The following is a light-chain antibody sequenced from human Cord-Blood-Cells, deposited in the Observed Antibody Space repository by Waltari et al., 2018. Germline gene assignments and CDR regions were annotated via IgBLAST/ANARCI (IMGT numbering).Light chain of an antibody. CDR3: QVCDSSTAWV. CDR1: NIGSKN. CDR2: RDS. Sequence: SYELTQSLSVSVALGQTARITCGGNNIGSKNVHWYQQKPGQAPVLFIERDSNLPSGIPDRFSGSNSGNTATLTISRAQAGDEADYYCQVCDSSTAWVFGGGTKLTVL. J-gene: IGLJ3*02. V-gene: IGLV3-9*01.